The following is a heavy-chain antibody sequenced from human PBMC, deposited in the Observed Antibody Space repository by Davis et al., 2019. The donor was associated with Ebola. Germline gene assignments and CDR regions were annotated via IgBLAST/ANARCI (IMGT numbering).Heavy chain of an antibody. V-gene: IGHV5-51*01. CDR2: IYPGDCDT. Sequence: GESLKISCKTSGYSFTTYWIGWVRQVPAKGLEWMGLIYPGDCDTRYSPYVQGQVTISAYKSIHTTYLQWSSLKASDTAIYYFARHLLSSNYIYGVDVWGQGTTVTVSS. CDR1: GYSFTTYW. CDR3: ARHLLSSNYIYGVDV. J-gene: IGHJ6*02. D-gene: IGHD1-7*01.